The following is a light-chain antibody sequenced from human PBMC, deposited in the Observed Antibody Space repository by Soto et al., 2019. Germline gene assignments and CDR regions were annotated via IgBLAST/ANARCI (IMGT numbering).Light chain of an antibody. CDR1: QSVSSN. CDR2: GAS. J-gene: IGKJ5*01. V-gene: IGKV3D-15*01. CDR3: QQYGTWPPIT. Sequence: EIVLTQSPATLSLSPGERATLSCTASQSVSSNLAWYQQKPGQAPRLLIYGASTRATGIPARFSGGGSGTEFTLPISSLQSEDFAVYYCQQYGTWPPITFGQGTRLEIK.